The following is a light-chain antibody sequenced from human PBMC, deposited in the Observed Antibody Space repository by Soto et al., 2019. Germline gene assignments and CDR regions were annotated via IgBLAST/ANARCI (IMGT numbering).Light chain of an antibody. V-gene: IGLV2-14*01. CDR2: EVT. CDR3: SAYTTRSAV. Sequence: QSALTQPASVSGSPGQSITISCTGTSSDVGGYHYVSWYQQLPGKAPKLMIYEVTKRPSGVSNRFSGSKSDNTASLTISGLQAEDEADYYCSAYTTRSAVFGTVTKLTVL. J-gene: IGLJ6*01. CDR1: SSDVGGYHY.